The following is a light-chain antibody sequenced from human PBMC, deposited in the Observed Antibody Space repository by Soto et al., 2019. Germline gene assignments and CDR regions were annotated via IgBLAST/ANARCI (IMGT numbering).Light chain of an antibody. V-gene: IGLV2-23*02. Sequence: QSVRTQPASVTGYPGQSITISCTRTNSDLGSFNFVSWYQQHPGKAPKVMIYEVAKRPSGISDRFSGSKSGNTASLTISGLQVEDEADYYCCSDAGTSSYLFGTGTKVTVL. CDR1: NSDLGSFNF. CDR3: CSDAGTSSYL. CDR2: EVA. J-gene: IGLJ1*01.